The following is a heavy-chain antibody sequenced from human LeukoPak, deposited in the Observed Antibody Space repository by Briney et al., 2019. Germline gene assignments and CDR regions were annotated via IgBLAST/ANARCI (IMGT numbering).Heavy chain of an antibody. CDR2: IYPGDSDT. Sequence: GESLKISCKGSGYSFTSYWIGWVRQMPGKGLEWMGIIYPGDSDTRYSPSFQGQVTISADKSISTAYLQWSSLKASDTAMYYCARIGRYCTNGVCSYFDYWGQGTLVTVSS. CDR3: ARIGRYCTNGVCSYFDY. CDR1: GYSFTSYW. J-gene: IGHJ4*02. V-gene: IGHV5-51*01. D-gene: IGHD2-8*01.